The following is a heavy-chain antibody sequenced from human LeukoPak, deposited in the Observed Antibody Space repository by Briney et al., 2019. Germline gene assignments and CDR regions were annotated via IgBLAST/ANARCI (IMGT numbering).Heavy chain of an antibody. CDR2: IYYSGST. V-gene: IGHV4-59*01. CDR3: ATGMTVAGDWVFDY. CDR1: GGSIRSYY. D-gene: IGHD6-19*01. Sequence: PSETLSLTCTVSGGSIRSYYWNWIRQPPGKGLEWIGYIYYSGSTKNNPSLKSRATISLDTSKNQFSLKLSSVTATDTAVYYCATGMTVAGDWVFDYWGQGTLVTVSS. J-gene: IGHJ4*02.